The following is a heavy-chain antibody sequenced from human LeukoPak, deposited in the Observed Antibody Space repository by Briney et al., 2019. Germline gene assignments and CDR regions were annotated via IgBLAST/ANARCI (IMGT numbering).Heavy chain of an antibody. CDR2: ISSSSAYI. Sequence: GGSLRLSCAASGFTFSSYIMNWVRQAPGKGPEWVSSISSSSAYIYYADSVKGRFTISRDNAKSSLFLQMNSLRDEDTAVYYCATSSIALAGTVDYWGQGTLVTVSS. D-gene: IGHD6-19*01. CDR3: ATSSIALAGTVDY. J-gene: IGHJ4*02. CDR1: GFTFSSYI. V-gene: IGHV3-21*01.